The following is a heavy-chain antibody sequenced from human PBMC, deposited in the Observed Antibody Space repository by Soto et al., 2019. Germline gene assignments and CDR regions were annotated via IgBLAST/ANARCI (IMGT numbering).Heavy chain of an antibody. D-gene: IGHD2-15*01. V-gene: IGHV3-74*01. CDR2: INSDGSST. Sequence: EVQLVESGGGLVQPGGSLRLSCAASGFTFSSYWMHWVRQAPGKGLVWVSRINSDGSSTSYADSVKGRFTISRDNAKNALYLQMNSLRAEDTAVYYCASPRDRYCSGGSCYSDWGQGALVTVSS. J-gene: IGHJ4*02. CDR3: ASPRDRYCSGGSCYSD. CDR1: GFTFSSYW.